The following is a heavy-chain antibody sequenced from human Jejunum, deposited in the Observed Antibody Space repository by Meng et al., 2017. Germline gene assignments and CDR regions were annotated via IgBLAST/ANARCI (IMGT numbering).Heavy chain of an antibody. J-gene: IGHJ3*02. V-gene: IGHV3-33*01. Sequence: SLKISCAASGFVISNTGIHWVRQAPGKGLEWVAVIWNDGRNYYYADSEKGRFTISVDNAKNTVSLEMNSLRDEDTAVYYCARDRGAAPFDIWGQGTVVTVSS. CDR3: ARDRGAAPFDI. CDR2: IWNDGRNY. CDR1: GFVISNTG. D-gene: IGHD2-15*01.